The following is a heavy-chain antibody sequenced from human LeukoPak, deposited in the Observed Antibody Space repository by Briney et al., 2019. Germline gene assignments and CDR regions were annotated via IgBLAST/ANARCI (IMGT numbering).Heavy chain of an antibody. CDR3: VRDFQQVVPSGTY. CDR1: GFTFSSYA. Sequence: GGSLRLSCSAFGFTFSSYAMHWVRQAPGKGLEYVSEISKNGGSTYYTDSVKGRFTISRDNSKNTLFLQMSSLRPEDTAVYYCVRDFQQVVPSGTYWGQGTLVTVSS. J-gene: IGHJ4*02. V-gene: IGHV3-64D*09. CDR2: ISKNGGST. D-gene: IGHD6-13*01.